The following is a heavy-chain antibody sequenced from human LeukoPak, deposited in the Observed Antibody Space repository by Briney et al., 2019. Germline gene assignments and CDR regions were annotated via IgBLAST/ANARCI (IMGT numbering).Heavy chain of an antibody. J-gene: IGHJ3*02. CDR2: ISSSSGYI. D-gene: IGHD2-2*01. CDR3: ARDWLKDIVVVPAAI. Sequence: GGSLRLSCAASGFTFSSCSMNWVRQAPGKGLEWVSAISSSSGYIYYADSVKGRFTISRDNAKNSLYLQMNSLRAEDTAVYYCARDWLKDIVVVPAAIWGQGTMVSVSS. V-gene: IGHV3-21*01. CDR1: GFTFSSCS.